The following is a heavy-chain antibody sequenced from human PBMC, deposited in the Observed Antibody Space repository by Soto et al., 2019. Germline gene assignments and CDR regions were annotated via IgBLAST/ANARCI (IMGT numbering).Heavy chain of an antibody. D-gene: IGHD6-19*01. J-gene: IGHJ4*02. CDR3: ARIGSGWYTGGYFDY. CDR1: GFTFRSYW. V-gene: IGHV3-74*01. Sequence: EVQLVESGGGLVQPGGSLRLSCAASGFTFRSYWMHWVRQAPGKGLVWVSRINSDGSSTSYADSVKGRFYISRNNAKNMLYLHMNSLRAEDTAVYYCARIGSGWYTGGYFDYWGQGTLVTVSS. CDR2: INSDGSST.